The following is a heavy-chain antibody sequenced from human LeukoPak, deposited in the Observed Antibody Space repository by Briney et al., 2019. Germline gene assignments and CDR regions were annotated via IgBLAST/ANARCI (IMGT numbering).Heavy chain of an antibody. CDR2: IYHSGST. CDR3: ARDPTAVAGTPPSP. V-gene: IGHV4-4*02. D-gene: IGHD6-19*01. CDR1: EGSISSSNW. J-gene: IGHJ3*01. Sequence: SETLSLTCAVSEGSISSSNWWSWVRQPPGKGLEWIGEIYHSGSTNYNPSLKSRVTISVDKSKNQFSLKLSSVTAADTAVYYCARDPTAVAGTPPSPWGQGTMVTVSS.